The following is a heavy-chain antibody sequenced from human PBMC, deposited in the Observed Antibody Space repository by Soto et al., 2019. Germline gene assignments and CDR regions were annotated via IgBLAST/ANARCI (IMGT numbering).Heavy chain of an antibody. CDR1: GFTFSSYS. V-gene: IGHV3-48*01. Sequence: GGSLRLSCAASGFTFSSYSMNWVRQAPGKGLEWVSYISSSSSTIYYADSVKGRFTISRDNAKNTLYLQMNSLRAEDTAVYYCAKAPPYDILIGYYVLLGPRIVIGYYYGMDVWGQGTTVTVSS. J-gene: IGHJ6*02. D-gene: IGHD3-9*01. CDR3: AKAPPYDILIGYYVLLGPRIVIGYYYGMDV. CDR2: ISSSSSTI.